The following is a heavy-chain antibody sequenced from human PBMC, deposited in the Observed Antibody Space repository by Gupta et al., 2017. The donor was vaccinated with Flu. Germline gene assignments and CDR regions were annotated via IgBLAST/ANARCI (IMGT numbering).Heavy chain of an antibody. V-gene: IGHV4-31*02. CDR2: MYSSGST. CDR3: ARDRSISWFFT. J-gene: IGHJ5*02. D-gene: IGHD6-13*01. Sequence: KWIRQHPGKAPEWIGQMYSSGSTSYNPSLKSRVTISVDTSKNQFSLRLTSVTAADTAVYYCARDRSISWFFTWGQGTLVTVSS.